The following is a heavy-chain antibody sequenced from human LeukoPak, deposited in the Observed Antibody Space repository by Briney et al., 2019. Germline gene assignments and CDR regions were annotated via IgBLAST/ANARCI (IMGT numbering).Heavy chain of an antibody. D-gene: IGHD4-17*01. Sequence: ASVKVSCKASGYTFTDYYMHWVRQAPGQGLEWMGWINPNSGGTNYAQKFQGRVTMTTDTSASTAYMELSSLRSEDTAVYYCARLSPHYGDYKVDPWGQGTLVTVSS. CDR3: ARLSPHYGDYKVDP. J-gene: IGHJ5*02. CDR1: GYTFTDYY. V-gene: IGHV1-2*02. CDR2: INPNSGGT.